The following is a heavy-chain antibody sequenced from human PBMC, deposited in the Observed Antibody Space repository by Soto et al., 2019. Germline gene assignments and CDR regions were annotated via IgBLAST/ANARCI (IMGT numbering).Heavy chain of an antibody. CDR1: GFTFSSFS. CDR2: VSSGSDYI. V-gene: IGHV3-21*01. D-gene: IGHD6-25*01. Sequence: EVQLVESGGGLVKPGGSLGLSCAASGFTFSSFSMNWVRQAPGKGLEWVASVSSGSDYIYYADSVRGRFTISRVNAKNSLHLQMNSLRAEDTAVYYCARVGSSNYYYYMDVWGKGTTVTVSS. J-gene: IGHJ6*03. CDR3: ARVGSSNYYYYMDV.